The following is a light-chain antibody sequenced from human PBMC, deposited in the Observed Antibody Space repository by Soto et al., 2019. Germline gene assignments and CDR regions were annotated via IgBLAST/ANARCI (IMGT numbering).Light chain of an antibody. Sequence: EIVLTQSPATLSLSPGERATLSCMASHSVSSFLAWYEQRPGQVPRLLIFDASKRATGIPARFSGSGSGTDFTLIINSLDPEDCAVYYCQQRSSWPLTFGGGTKVQIK. CDR2: DAS. CDR1: HSVSSF. V-gene: IGKV3-11*01. CDR3: QQRSSWPLT. J-gene: IGKJ4*01.